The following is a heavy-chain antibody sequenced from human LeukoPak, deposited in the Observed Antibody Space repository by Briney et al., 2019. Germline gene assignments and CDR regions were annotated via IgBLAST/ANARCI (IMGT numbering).Heavy chain of an antibody. CDR1: GGSINSSIYY. CDR2: SHYSGTT. Sequence: SETLSLTCSVSGGSINSSIYYWGWIRQPPGKGLEWIGTSHYSGTTYYTPSLKSRVSISVDTSKNQFSLKVGSVTAADTAVYYCAGGNCGGDCYSYYYYYMDVWGKGTTVTISS. D-gene: IGHD2-21*02. V-gene: IGHV4-39*01. CDR3: AGGNCGGDCYSYYYYYMDV. J-gene: IGHJ6*03.